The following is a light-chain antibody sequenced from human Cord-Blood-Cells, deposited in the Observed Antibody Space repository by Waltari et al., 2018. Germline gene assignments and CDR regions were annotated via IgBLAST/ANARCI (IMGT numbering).Light chain of an antibody. CDR2: EVS. V-gene: IGLV2-14*01. CDR3: SSYTSSSTLGV. Sequence: QSALTQPASVSGSPGQSITISCTGTSSDGGGYNYVSWYQQHPGKAPKLMIYEVSNRPSGVSNRCSGCKSGNTASLTISGLQAEDEADYYCSSYTSSSTLGVFGGGTKLTVL. J-gene: IGLJ3*02. CDR1: SSDGGGYNY.